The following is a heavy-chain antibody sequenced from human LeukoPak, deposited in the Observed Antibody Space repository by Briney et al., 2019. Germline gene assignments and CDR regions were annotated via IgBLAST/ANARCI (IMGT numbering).Heavy chain of an antibody. D-gene: IGHD6-19*01. CDR3: ATAAGSGWYPYFDY. CDR1: GYTLSALS. Sequence: ASVKVSCKVSGYTLSALSMHWVRQAPGQGLEWMGGFDPEDGETICAQTFQGRVTMTEDTSTDTAYMELSSLRSEDTAVYYCATAAGSGWYPYFDYWGQGTPVTVSS. J-gene: IGHJ4*02. V-gene: IGHV1-24*01. CDR2: FDPEDGET.